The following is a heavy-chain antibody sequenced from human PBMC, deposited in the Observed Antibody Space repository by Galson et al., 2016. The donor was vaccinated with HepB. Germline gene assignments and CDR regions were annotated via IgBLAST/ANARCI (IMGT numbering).Heavy chain of an antibody. J-gene: IGHJ6*02. V-gene: IGHV1-18*01. D-gene: IGHD1-1*01. Sequence: ASGYTFRSTGISWVRQAPGQGLEWMGWNSANSGDTQYSEKLQGRVTLTTDASTTTAYMELRRLRSYDTAVYYCARDKRHGLDVWGQGTTVTVSS. CDR3: ARDKRHGLDV. CDR2: NSANSGDT. CDR1: GYTFRSTG.